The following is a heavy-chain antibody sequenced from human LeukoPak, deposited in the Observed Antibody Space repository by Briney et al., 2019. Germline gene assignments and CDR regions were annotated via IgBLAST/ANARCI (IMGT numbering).Heavy chain of an antibody. CDR1: GFTLSSYA. Sequence: GGSLRLSCAASGFTLSSYAMSWVRQGPGKGLEWVSAISGSGGSTYYADSVKGRFTISRDNSKNTLYLQMNSLRAEDTAVYYCAKAGKGCSSTSCYFTWGQGTLVTVSS. V-gene: IGHV3-23*01. J-gene: IGHJ4*02. D-gene: IGHD2-2*01. CDR3: AKAGKGCSSTSCYFT. CDR2: ISGSGGST.